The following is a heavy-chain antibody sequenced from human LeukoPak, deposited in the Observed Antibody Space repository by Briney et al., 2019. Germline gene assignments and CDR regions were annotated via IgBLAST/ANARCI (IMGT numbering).Heavy chain of an antibody. J-gene: IGHJ5*02. D-gene: IGHD2-15*01. V-gene: IGHV4-31*03. CDR1: GVSISSGGYY. CDR3: ARDRPGYCSGGSCYSGWDP. Sequence: SQTLSLTCTVSGVSISSGGYYWSWIRQHPGKGLEWIGYIYYSGSTYYNPSLKSRVTISVDTSKNQFSLKLSSVTAADTAVYYCARDRPGYCSGGSCYSGWDPWGQGTLVTVSS. CDR2: IYYSGST.